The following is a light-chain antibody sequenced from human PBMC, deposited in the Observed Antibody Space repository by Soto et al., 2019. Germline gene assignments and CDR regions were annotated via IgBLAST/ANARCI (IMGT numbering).Light chain of an antibody. J-gene: IGKJ1*01. CDR3: QQYTNWPSWT. CDR1: QSVNSY. Sequence: EKVMTQSPATLSMSPGERATLSCRASQSVNSYIAWYQQKPGQAPRLLIYGASTRATGIPARFSGSGSGTEFTLTISSLQSEDFAVYYCQQYTNWPSWTFGQGTKVEIK. V-gene: IGKV3-15*01. CDR2: GAS.